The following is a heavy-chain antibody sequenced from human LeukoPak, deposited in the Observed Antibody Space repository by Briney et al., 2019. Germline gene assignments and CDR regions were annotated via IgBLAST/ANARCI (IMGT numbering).Heavy chain of an antibody. V-gene: IGHV4-59*01. Sequence: SETLSLTCTVSGGSISSYYWNWIRQPPGKGLELIGYIYYGGTTNYNPSLKSRVSMSVDTSKNQFSLKLSSVTAADTAVYYCARGRYSSSWDPLYYFDYWGQGTLVTVSS. CDR2: IYYGGTT. CDR1: GGSISSYY. CDR3: ARGRYSSSWDPLYYFDY. D-gene: IGHD6-13*01. J-gene: IGHJ4*02.